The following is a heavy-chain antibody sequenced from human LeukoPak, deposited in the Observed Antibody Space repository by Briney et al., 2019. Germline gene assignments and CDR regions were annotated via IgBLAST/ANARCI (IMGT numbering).Heavy chain of an antibody. D-gene: IGHD3-16*02. CDR1: GGSISSSSYY. Sequence: SETLSLTCTVSGGSISSSSYYWGWIRQPPGKGLEWIGSIYYSGSTYYNPSLKSRVTISVDTSKNQFSLKLSSVTAADTAVYYCARAQEDDYVWGSYRYGGIDYWGQGTLVTVSS. CDR3: ARAQEDDYVWGSYRYGGIDY. J-gene: IGHJ4*02. CDR2: IYYSGST. V-gene: IGHV4-39*07.